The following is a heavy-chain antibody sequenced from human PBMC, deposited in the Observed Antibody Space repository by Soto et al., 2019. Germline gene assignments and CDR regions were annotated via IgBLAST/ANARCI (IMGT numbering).Heavy chain of an antibody. V-gene: IGHV3-11*01. J-gene: IGHJ4*02. Sequence: GGSLRLSCAASGFTFSDYYMSWIRQAPGKGLEWVSYISSSGSTIYYADSVKGRFTISRDNAKNSLYLQMNSLRAEDTAVYYCAGIAAAGTYFDYWGQGTLVTVSS. CDR3: AGIAAAGTYFDY. D-gene: IGHD6-13*01. CDR2: ISSSGSTI. CDR1: GFTFSDYY.